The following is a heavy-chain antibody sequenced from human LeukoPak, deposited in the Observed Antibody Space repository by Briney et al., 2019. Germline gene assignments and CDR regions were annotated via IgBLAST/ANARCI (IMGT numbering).Heavy chain of an antibody. CDR1: GLTFSRYG. CDR2: IWYDGSIK. Sequence: SGGSLRLSCAASGLTFSRYGMHWVRQAPGKGLEWVAVIWYDGSIKYYADSVMGRFTISEDNSRNMLYLQMNSLRAEDTAVYYCAKADEMNMDYWGQGTLVTVSS. J-gene: IGHJ4*02. CDR3: AKADEMNMDY. D-gene: IGHD2/OR15-2a*01. V-gene: IGHV3-33*06.